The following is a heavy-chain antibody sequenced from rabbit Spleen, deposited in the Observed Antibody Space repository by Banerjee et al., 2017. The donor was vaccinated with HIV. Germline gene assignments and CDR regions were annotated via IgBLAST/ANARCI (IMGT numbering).Heavy chain of an antibody. CDR2: IFGGSTDDS. V-gene: IGHV1S45*01. CDR1: GFYFSDRDV. D-gene: IGHD8-1*01. J-gene: IGHJ6*01. Sequence: QEQLEESGGGLVQPEGSLTLTCKASGFYFSDRDVMCWVRQAPGKGLEWITCIFGGSTDDSYYASWAKGRFTCSKTSSTTVTLQMTSLTVADTATYFCARDTGSSFSSYGMDLWGPGTLVTVS. CDR3: ARDTGSSFSSYGMDL.